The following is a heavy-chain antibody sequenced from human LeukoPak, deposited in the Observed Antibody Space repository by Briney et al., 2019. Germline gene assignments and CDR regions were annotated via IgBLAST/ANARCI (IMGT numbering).Heavy chain of an antibody. V-gene: IGHV3-23*01. CDR1: GFIFSSYA. Sequence: GGSLRLSCAAFGFIFSSYALTGVRQAPGKGLEWVSAISGSGGSTYYADSVKGRFTISRDTFKNTLYLQMNSLRAEDTAVYYCAKALDSSGYPGYYFDYWGQGTLVTVSS. CDR3: AKALDSSGYPGYYFDY. D-gene: IGHD3-22*01. J-gene: IGHJ4*02. CDR2: ISGSGGST.